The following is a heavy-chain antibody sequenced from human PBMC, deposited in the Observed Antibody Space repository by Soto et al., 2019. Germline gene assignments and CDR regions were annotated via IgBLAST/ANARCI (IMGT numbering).Heavy chain of an antibody. V-gene: IGHV3-30*18. Sequence: PGGSLRLSCAASGFTFSSYVMQWVRQAPGKGLEWVAVISYDGSNKYYADSVKGRFTISRDNSKNTLYLQMNSLRAEDTAVYYCAKSFHIPRLGLPEAFDIWGQGTMVTVSS. CDR2: ISYDGSNK. D-gene: IGHD2-21*01. CDR1: GFTFSSYV. J-gene: IGHJ3*02. CDR3: AKSFHIPRLGLPEAFDI.